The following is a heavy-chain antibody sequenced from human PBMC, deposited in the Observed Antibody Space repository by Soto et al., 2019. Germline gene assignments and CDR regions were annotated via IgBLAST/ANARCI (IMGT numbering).Heavy chain of an antibody. D-gene: IGHD2-15*01. CDR1: GFTVSSNY. J-gene: IGHJ3*02. Sequence: PGGALRLSCAASGFTVSSNYMSWVRQAPGKGLEWVSVIYSGGSTYYADSVKGRFTISRDNSKNTLYLQMNSLRAEDTAVYYCARDITPLDAFDIWGQGTMVTVSS. CDR2: IYSGGST. CDR3: ARDITPLDAFDI. V-gene: IGHV3-66*01.